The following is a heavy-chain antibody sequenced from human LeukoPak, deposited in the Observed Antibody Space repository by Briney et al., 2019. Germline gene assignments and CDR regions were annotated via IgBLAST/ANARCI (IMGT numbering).Heavy chain of an antibody. CDR1: GFTFSDYY. Sequence: PGGSLRLPCAASGFTFSDYYMSWIRQAPGKGLEWVSYISSSGSTIYYADSVKGRFTISRDNAKNSLYLQMNSLRAEDTAVYYCARAMAPITGAFDYWGQGTLVTVSS. V-gene: IGHV3-11*01. D-gene: IGHD1-14*01. J-gene: IGHJ4*02. CDR3: ARAMAPITGAFDY. CDR2: ISSSGSTI.